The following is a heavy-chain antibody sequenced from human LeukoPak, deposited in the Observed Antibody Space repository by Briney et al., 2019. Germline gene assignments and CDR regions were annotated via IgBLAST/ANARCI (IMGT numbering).Heavy chain of an antibody. CDR1: GGSISSSSYY. V-gene: IGHV4-39*07. J-gene: IGHJ4*02. D-gene: IGHD6-19*01. Sequence: PSETLSLTCTVSGGSISSSSYYWGWIRQPPGKGLEWIGSIYYSGSTYYNPSLKSRVTISVDTSKNQFSLKLSSVTAADTAVYYCAREGYSSGWPQDYFDYWGQGTLVTVSS. CDR3: AREGYSSGWPQDYFDY. CDR2: IYYSGST.